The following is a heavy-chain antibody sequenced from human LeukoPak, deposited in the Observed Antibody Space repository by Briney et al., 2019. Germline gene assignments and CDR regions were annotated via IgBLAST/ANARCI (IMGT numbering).Heavy chain of an antibody. J-gene: IGHJ3*02. CDR3: ARSGRYGSGGYKAFDI. CDR1: GYTFTGYF. Sequence: ASVKVSCKASGYTFTGYFMHWVRQAPGQGLEWMGWINPNSGGTNYAQKFQGRVTMTRDTSISTAYMELSRLRSDDTAVYYCARSGRYGSGGYKAFDIWGQGTMVTVSS. CDR2: INPNSGGT. D-gene: IGHD3-10*01. V-gene: IGHV1-2*02.